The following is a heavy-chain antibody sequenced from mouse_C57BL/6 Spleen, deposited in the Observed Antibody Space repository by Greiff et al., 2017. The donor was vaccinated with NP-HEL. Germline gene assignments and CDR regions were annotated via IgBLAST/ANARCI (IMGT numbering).Heavy chain of an antibody. CDR3: ARDPQTGTFDY. D-gene: IGHD4-1*01. V-gene: IGHV3-1*01. J-gene: IGHJ2*01. CDR1: GYSITSGYD. CDR2: ISYSGST. Sequence: EVQLQQSGPGMVKPSQSLSLTCTVTGYSITSGYDWHWIRHFPGNKLEWMGYISYSGSTNYNPSLKSRIPITHDTSKNHFFLKLNSVTTEDTATYYCARDPQTGTFDYWGQGTTLTVSS.